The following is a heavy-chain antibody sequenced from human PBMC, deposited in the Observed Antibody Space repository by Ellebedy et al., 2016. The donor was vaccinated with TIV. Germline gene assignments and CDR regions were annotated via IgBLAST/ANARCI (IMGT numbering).Heavy chain of an antibody. CDR2: IWYDGDNK. Sequence: PSETLSLTCAASGFIISNYGMHWVRQAPGKGLEWVAVIWYDGDNKHYADSVKGRFTIPRDNSKNPRYLQMNSLGAEDTAVYYCARDPVGVGPAFDVWGQGTMVTVSS. CDR3: ARDPVGVGPAFDV. V-gene: IGHV3-33*01. D-gene: IGHD4-23*01. CDR1: GFIISNYG. J-gene: IGHJ3*01.